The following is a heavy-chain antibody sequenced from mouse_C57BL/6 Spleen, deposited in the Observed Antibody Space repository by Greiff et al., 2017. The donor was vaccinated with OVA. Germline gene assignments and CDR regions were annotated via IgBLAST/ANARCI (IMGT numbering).Heavy chain of an antibody. CDR2: IDPEDGDT. CDR3: ARRVYDASIDY. D-gene: IGHD2-3*01. CDR1: GFNIKDYY. Sequence: VQLQQSGAELVKPGASVKLSCTASGFNIKDYYMHWVKQRTEQGLEWIGRIDPEDGDTKYAPKFQGKATITADTSSNTAYLQLSSLTSEDSAVYYCARRVYDASIDYWGQGTSVTVSS. V-gene: IGHV14-2*01. J-gene: IGHJ4*01.